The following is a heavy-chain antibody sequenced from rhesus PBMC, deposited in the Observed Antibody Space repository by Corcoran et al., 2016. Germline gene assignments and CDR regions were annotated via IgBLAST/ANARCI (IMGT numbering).Heavy chain of an antibody. D-gene: IGHD6-13*01. Sequence: QVQLQESGPGLVKPSETLSLTCAVSGYSISSGYGGSWIRQPPGQGREWNGYIGGCNGCPNEHPSLKRRVTISNNTSKNQVSLKLTSVTAAATAVDYCAKFSSSWSWGLDSWGQGVVVTVSS. V-gene: IGHV4-127*01. CDR1: GYSISSGYG. CDR3: AKFSSSWSWGLDS. CDR2: IGGCNGCP. J-gene: IGHJ6*01.